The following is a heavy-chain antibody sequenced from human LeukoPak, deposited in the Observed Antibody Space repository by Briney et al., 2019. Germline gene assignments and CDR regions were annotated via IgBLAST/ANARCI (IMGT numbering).Heavy chain of an antibody. J-gene: IGHJ4*02. Sequence: PSETLSLTCTVSGGSISGSIYYWAWIRQPPGKGLEWIGSIYYSGSTYYNPSLKSRVTISIDTSKNQFSLTLGSVSATDTAVYYCVSPRGFSYGYFDYWGQGTLVTVSS. CDR1: GGSISGSIYY. CDR3: VSPRGFSYGYFDY. V-gene: IGHV4-39*01. CDR2: IYYSGST. D-gene: IGHD5-18*01.